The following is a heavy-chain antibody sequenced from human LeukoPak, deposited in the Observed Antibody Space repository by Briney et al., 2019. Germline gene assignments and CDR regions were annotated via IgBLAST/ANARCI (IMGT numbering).Heavy chain of an antibody. CDR3: ARRGIQLD. CDR1: GGSISSSSYY. D-gene: IGHD5-18*01. Sequence: SETLSLTCTVSGGSISSSSYYWGWIRQPPGKGLEWIGSIYYSGSTYYNPSLKSRVTISVDTSKNQFSLKLSSVTAADTAVYYCARRGIQLDWGQGTLDTVSS. CDR2: IYYSGST. J-gene: IGHJ4*02. V-gene: IGHV4-39*01.